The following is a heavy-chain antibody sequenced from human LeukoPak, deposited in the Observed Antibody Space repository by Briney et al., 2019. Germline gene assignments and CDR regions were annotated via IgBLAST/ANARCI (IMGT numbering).Heavy chain of an antibody. CDR2: IWYDGSNK. Sequence: GGSLRLSCAASGFTFSNYGMHWVRQAPGKGLEWVAIIWYDGSNKYYADSVKGRFTISRDNPKNTLYLQMNSLRAEDTAVYYCAREGGYCSGGSCRSNWFDPWGQGTLVTVSS. D-gene: IGHD2-15*01. CDR1: GFTFSNYG. CDR3: AREGGYCSGGSCRSNWFDP. V-gene: IGHV3-33*01. J-gene: IGHJ5*02.